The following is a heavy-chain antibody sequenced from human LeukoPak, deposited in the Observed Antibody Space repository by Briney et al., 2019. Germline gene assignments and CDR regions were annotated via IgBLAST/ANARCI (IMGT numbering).Heavy chain of an antibody. D-gene: IGHD3-22*01. CDR2: IIPIFGTA. CDR3: ARVDQRAYDSSGYSY. V-gene: IGHV1-69*05. Sequence: GASVKVSCKASGGTFSSYAISWVRQAPGQGLEWMGRIIPIFGTANYAQKFQGRVTITTDESTSTAHMELSSLRSEDTAVYYCARVDQRAYDSSGYSYWGQGTLVTVSS. J-gene: IGHJ4*02. CDR1: GGTFSSYA.